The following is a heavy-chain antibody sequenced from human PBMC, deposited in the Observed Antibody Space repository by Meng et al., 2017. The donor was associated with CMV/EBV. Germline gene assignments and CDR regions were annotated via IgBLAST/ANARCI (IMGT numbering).Heavy chain of an antibody. J-gene: IGHJ5*02. Sequence: SETLSLTCTVSGGSISSGDYYWSWIRQPPGKGLEWIGYIYYSGSTYYNPSLKSRVTISVDTSKNQFSLKLSSVTAADTAVYYCARGKPYCGGDCYVSWGQGTLGTVSS. V-gene: IGHV4-30-4*08. CDR3: ARGKPYCGGDCYVS. CDR2: IYYSGST. D-gene: IGHD2-21*01. CDR1: GGSISSGDYY.